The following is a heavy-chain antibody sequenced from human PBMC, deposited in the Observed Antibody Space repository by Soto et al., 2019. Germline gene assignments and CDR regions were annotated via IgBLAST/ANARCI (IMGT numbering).Heavy chain of an antibody. CDR3: AKDLGFGELLNYGMDV. CDR2: ISCGGSNK. Sequence: GGYLRLTCAASGFTFSSYAMSWVRQAPGKGLEWVSAISCGGSNKYYADSVKGRFTISRDNSKNTLYLQMNSLRAEDTAVYYCAKDLGFGELLNYGMDVWGQGTTVTVSS. J-gene: IGHJ6*02. D-gene: IGHD3-10*01. V-gene: IGHV3-23*01. CDR1: GFTFSSYA.